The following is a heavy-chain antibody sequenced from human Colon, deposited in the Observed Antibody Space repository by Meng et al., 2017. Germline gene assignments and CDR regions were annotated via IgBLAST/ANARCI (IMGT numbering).Heavy chain of an antibody. CDR1: GWSFSGYS. CDR2: IYHTGNT. CDR3: ARSVRLGVAGKSGAY. J-gene: IGHJ4*02. D-gene: IGHD6-19*01. V-gene: IGHV4-34*01. Sequence: VEVQHWGAGLLKPSETLSLTCAVYGWSFSGYSWSWIRQPPGKGLEWIGEIYHTGNTSYNPSLKSRLNISVDTSKNQFSLNLSSVTAADTALYYCARSVRLGVAGKSGAYWGQGTLVTVSS.